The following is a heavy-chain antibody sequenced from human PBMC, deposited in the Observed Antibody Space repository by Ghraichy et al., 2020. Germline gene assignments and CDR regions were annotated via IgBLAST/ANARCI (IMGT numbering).Heavy chain of an antibody. CDR3: ARRRELWSVAEGDAFDL. Sequence: SETLSLTCAVYVGSFSGYYWSWIRQPPGRGLEWIGEFNPTGITNNSPSLKSRLTMLVDTSKNQFSLKLKSVTAADTAMYYCARRRELWSVAEGDAFDLWGRGTMVTVSS. CDR2: FNPTGIT. CDR1: VGSFSGYY. V-gene: IGHV4-34*01. J-gene: IGHJ3*01. D-gene: IGHD5-18*01.